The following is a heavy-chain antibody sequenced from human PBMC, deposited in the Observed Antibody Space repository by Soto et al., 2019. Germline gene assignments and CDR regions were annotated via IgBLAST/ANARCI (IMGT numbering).Heavy chain of an antibody. Sequence: GGSLRLSCAASGFTFSNAWMSWVRQAPGKGLEWVGRIKSKTDGGTTDYAAPVKGRFTISRDDSKNTLYLQMNSLKTEDTAVYYCTTTPIVVVVAATNGAFDYWGQGTLVTVSS. J-gene: IGHJ4*02. D-gene: IGHD2-15*01. CDR2: IKSKTDGGTT. CDR1: GFTFSNAW. V-gene: IGHV3-15*01. CDR3: TTTPIVVVVAATNGAFDY.